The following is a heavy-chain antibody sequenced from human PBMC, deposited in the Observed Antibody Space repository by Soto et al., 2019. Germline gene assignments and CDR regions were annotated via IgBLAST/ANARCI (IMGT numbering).Heavy chain of an antibody. V-gene: IGHV1-46*01. CDR3: ARDRDNWNYLRALVPTYGMDV. Sequence: GASVKVSCKASGYTFTSYDMHWVRHAPGQGLEWMGIINPSGGSTSYAQKFQGRVTMTRDTSTSTVYMELSSLRSEDTAVYYCARDRDNWNYLRALVPTYGMDVWGQGTTVTVSS. J-gene: IGHJ6*02. D-gene: IGHD1-7*01. CDR1: GYTFTSYD. CDR2: INPSGGST.